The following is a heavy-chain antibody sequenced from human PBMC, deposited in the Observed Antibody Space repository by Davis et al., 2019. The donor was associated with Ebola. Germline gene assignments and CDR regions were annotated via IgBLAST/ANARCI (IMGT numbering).Heavy chain of an antibody. V-gene: IGHV3-30*18. CDR2: TSFDGYNK. Sequence: PGGSLRLSCAASGFTFSTYAMSWFRRAPGKGLEWVAVTSFDGYNKFYADSVKGRFTISRDNSNNTLYLQMNSLRAEDTAVYFCAKARVGTTGDAFDSWGQGTVVTVSS. D-gene: IGHD1-26*01. CDR3: AKARVGTTGDAFDS. J-gene: IGHJ3*02. CDR1: GFTFSTYA.